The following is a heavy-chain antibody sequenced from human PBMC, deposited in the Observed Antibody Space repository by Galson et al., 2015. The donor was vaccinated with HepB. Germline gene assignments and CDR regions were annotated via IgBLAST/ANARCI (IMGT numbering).Heavy chain of an antibody. CDR2: ISGSGGST. CDR3: AKLYSGSYSAFDC. D-gene: IGHD1-26*01. CDR1: GFTFSSYA. J-gene: IGHJ4*02. V-gene: IGHV3-23*01. Sequence: SLRLSCAASGFTFSSYAMSWVRQAPGKGLEWVSGISGSGGSTYYADSVKGRFTISRDNSKNTLYLQMSSLRAEDTAVYYCAKLYSGSYSAFDCWGQGTLVTVSS.